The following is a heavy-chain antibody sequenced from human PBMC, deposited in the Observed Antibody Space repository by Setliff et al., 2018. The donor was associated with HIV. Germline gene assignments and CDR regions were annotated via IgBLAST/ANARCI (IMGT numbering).Heavy chain of an antibody. V-gene: IGHV4-39*07. CDR3: ARDRSDYYNLPGYFDH. D-gene: IGHD3-3*01. CDR1: GGSISSTSYY. J-gene: IGHJ4*02. Sequence: SETLSLTCTVSGGSISSTSYYWGWIRQPPGTGLEWIGSISSSGSTYYNPSLKSRVTISVDTSRNQFSLKLSSVTAADTAVYYCARDRSDYYNLPGYFDHWGQGTPVTVSS. CDR2: ISSSGST.